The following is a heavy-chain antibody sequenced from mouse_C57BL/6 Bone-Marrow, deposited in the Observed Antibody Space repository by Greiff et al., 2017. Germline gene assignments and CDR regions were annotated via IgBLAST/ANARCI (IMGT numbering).Heavy chain of an antibody. V-gene: IGHV1-78*01. CDR3: ACVTTVVESPYYYAMDY. J-gene: IGHJ4*01. CDR2: IYPRDGST. Sequence: QVQLQQSDAELVKPGASVKISCKVSGYTFTDHTIHWMKQRPEQGLEWIGYIYPRDGSTKYTEKFKGKATLTADKSSSTAYMQLNSLTSEDSAVYFCACVTTVVESPYYYAMDYWGQGTSVTVSS. D-gene: IGHD1-1*01. CDR1: GYTFTDHT.